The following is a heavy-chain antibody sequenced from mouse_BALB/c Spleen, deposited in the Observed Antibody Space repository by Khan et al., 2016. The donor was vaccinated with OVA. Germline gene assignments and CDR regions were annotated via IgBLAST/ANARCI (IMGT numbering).Heavy chain of an antibody. CDR2: ISSDSNTI. D-gene: IGHD1-1*01. CDR1: GFTFTSYG. V-gene: IGHV5-17*02. CDR3: TTSYFCGYYFDY. J-gene: IGHJ2*01. Sequence: EVQLVESGGGLVQSGGSRKLSCAASGFTFTSYGMHWIRQAPEKGLEWVAYISSDSNTIYYADTVKGRFTISRDNPKNTLYLQMTCLRSGDTAMYFCTTSYFCGYYFDYWGQGTTLTVSS.